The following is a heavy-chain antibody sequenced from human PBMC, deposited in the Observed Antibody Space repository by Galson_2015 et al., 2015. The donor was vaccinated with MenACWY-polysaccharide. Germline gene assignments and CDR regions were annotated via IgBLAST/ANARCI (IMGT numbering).Heavy chain of an antibody. CDR3: ARVGPYGGNSLPSDY. V-gene: IGHV3-11*01. Sequence: LRLSCAASGFTFSDCYMNWIRQAPGKGLEWVSYISSGGSTIYYADSVKGRFTISRDNAKNSLYLQMNSLRAEDTAVYYCARVGPYGGNSLPSDYWGQGTLVTVSS. CDR2: ISSGGSTI. CDR1: GFTFSDCY. D-gene: IGHD4-23*01. J-gene: IGHJ4*02.